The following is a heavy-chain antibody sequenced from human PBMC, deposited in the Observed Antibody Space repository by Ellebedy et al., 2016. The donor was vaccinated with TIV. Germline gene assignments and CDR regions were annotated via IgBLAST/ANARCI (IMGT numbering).Heavy chain of an antibody. CDR1: GYTLTNYG. CDR3: ARTAAAGTALGDY. J-gene: IGHJ4*02. D-gene: IGHD6-13*01. CDR2: ISGYNGDT. V-gene: IGHV1-18*01. Sequence: AASVKVSCKASGYTLTNYGISWVRQAPGQGLEWMGWISGYNGDTNYAQQFQVSLTLTTDTSTSTAYMELRSLTSDDTAVYFCARTAAAGTALGDYWGQGTLVTVSS.